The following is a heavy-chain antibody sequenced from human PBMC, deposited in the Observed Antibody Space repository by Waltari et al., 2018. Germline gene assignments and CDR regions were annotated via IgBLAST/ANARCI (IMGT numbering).Heavy chain of an antibody. D-gene: IGHD3-10*01. CDR3: ARTPLLWFGEFDY. CDR2: INSDGSST. CDR1: GFTFSSYW. J-gene: IGHJ4*02. Sequence: EVQLVESGGGLVQPGGSLRLSCAASGFTFSSYWMPWVRQAPGKGLVWVSRINSDGSSTSYADSVKGRFTISRDNAKNTLYLQMNSLRAEDTAVYYCARTPLLWFGEFDYWGQGTLVTVSS. V-gene: IGHV3-74*01.